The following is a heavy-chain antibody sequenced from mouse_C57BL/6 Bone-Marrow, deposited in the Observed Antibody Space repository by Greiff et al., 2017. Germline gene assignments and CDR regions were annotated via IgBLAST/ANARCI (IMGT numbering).Heavy chain of an antibody. CDR1: GYTFTSYW. J-gene: IGHJ4*01. Sequence: QVQLKQPGAELVMPGASVKLSCKASGYTFTSYWMHWVKQRPGQGLEWIGEIDPSDSYTNYNQKFKGKSTLTVDKSSSTAYMQLSSLTSEDSAVYYWARGPYLPAMDYWGQGTSVTVSS. CDR2: IDPSDSYT. CDR3: ARGPYLPAMDY. V-gene: IGHV1-69*01.